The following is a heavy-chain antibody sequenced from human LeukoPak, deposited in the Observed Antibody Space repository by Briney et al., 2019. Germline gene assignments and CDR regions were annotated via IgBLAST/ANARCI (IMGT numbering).Heavy chain of an antibody. Sequence: GGSLRLSCAASGFTVSSNYMSWVRQAPGKGLEWVSVIYSGGTTYYADSVKGRFIISSDNSKNTLYLQMNSLRAEDTAVYYCAREGTGYFDYWGQGTLVTVSS. CDR3: AREGTGYFDY. D-gene: IGHD7-27*01. CDR2: IYSGGTT. J-gene: IGHJ4*02. CDR1: GFTVSSNY. V-gene: IGHV3-66*01.